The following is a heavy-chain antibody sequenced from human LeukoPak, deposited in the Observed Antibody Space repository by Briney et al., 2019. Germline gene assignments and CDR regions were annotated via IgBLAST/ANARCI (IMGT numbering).Heavy chain of an antibody. D-gene: IGHD3-16*01. Sequence: GGSLRLSCAASGFTFSNYAMTWVRQAPGKGLEWVANINQDGSDKYYVDSVKGRFTISRENAKDSLFLQMNSLRAEDTAVYFCTRLGVGGYWGQGTLVTVSS. CDR3: TRLGVGGY. J-gene: IGHJ4*02. V-gene: IGHV3-7*01. CDR2: INQDGSDK. CDR1: GFTFSNYA.